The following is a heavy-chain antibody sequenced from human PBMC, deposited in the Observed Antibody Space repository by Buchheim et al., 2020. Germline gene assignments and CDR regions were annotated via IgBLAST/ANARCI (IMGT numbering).Heavy chain of an antibody. V-gene: IGHV3-23*01. CDR1: GFTFSTYA. CDR3: AKDGCQSGYCTNGVCPYFDY. J-gene: IGHJ4*02. D-gene: IGHD2-8*01. CDR2: ISGSSGST. Sequence: EVQLLESGGDLVQPGGSLRLSCAASGFTFSTYAMSWVRQAPGKGLEWVATISGSSGSTYYADSVKGRFTIPRDNSKNTLYPQMNSLGAEDTAVYYCAKDGCQSGYCTNGVCPYFDYWGQGTL.